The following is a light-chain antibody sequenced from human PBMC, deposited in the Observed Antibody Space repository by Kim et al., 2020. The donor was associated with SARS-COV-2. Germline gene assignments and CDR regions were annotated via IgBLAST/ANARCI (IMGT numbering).Light chain of an antibody. CDR2: STD. J-gene: IGLJ2*01. Sequence: VSISCSGGTPNMGRQTVEWYQQLPGTAPKLLIYSTDQRPSGVPDRFSGSKSGTSASLRISGLRSEDEAHYYCAAWDHSLGGYVVFGGGTKLTVL. CDR3: AAWDHSLGGYVV. V-gene: IGLV1-44*01. CDR1: TPNMGRQT.